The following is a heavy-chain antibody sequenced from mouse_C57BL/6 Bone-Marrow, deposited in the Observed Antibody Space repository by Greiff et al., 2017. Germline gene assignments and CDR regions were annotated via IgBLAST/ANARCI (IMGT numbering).Heavy chain of an antibody. V-gene: IGHV1-63*01. CDR1: GYTFTNYW. Sequence: VQLQQSGAELVRPGTSVKMSCKASGYTFTNYWIGWAKQRPGHGLEWRGDIYPGGSYTNYNEKFKGKATLNADKSSSTAYMQFSSLTSEDSAIYYCAREEGDDSWYFDVWGTGTTVTVSS. J-gene: IGHJ1*03. CDR3: AREEGDDSWYFDV. D-gene: IGHD2-4*01. CDR2: IYPGGSYT.